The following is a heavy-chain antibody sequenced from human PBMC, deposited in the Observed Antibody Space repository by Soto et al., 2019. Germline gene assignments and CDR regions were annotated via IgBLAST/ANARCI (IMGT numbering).Heavy chain of an antibody. D-gene: IGHD3-9*01. CDR1: GFPFSNYA. J-gene: IGHJ4*02. V-gene: IGHV3-23*01. CDR3: ARAYDILTFSPAY. Sequence: GGSLRLSCAASGFPFSNYAMSWVRQAPGKGLEWVSAISYGGGTTYYADSVKGRFTISRDNSRNTLYLQMNSLRAEDTAVYYCARAYDILTFSPAYWGQGTLVTVSS. CDR2: ISYGGGTT.